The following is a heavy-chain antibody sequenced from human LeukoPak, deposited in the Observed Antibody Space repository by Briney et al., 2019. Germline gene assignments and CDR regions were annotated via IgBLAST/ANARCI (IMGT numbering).Heavy chain of an antibody. V-gene: IGHV3-74*03. CDR1: GFIFTDYW. J-gene: IGHJ4*02. D-gene: IGHD6-19*01. CDR2: IRGDGRAT. CDR3: ASSPGLAVSNYDY. Sequence: GGSLRLSCAASGFIFTDYWMHWVRQAPGKELVWVARIRGDGRATTYADSVKGRFTISRDNAMNTVFLQMNSLRAEDTAVYYCASSPGLAVSNYDYWGQGTLVTVSS.